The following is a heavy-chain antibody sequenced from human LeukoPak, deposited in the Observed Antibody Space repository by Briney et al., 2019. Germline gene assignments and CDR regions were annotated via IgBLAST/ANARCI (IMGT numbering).Heavy chain of an antibody. Sequence: APVKVSCKASGYTFTSYGISWVRQAPGQGLEWMGWISAYNGNTNYAQKLQGRVTMTTDTSTSTAYMELRSLRSDDTAVYYCARADLLLRYFPFDYWGQGTLVTVSS. D-gene: IGHD3-9*01. CDR3: ARADLLLRYFPFDY. V-gene: IGHV1-18*01. CDR1: GYTFTSYG. J-gene: IGHJ4*02. CDR2: ISAYNGNT.